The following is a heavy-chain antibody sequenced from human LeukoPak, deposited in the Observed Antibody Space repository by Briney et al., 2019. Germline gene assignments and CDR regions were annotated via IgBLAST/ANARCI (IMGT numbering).Heavy chain of an antibody. CDR3: ARGVNYGTDV. CDR1: GFTFRNSA. Sequence: GRSLRLSCAAPGFTFRNSAIHWVRQAPGKGLEWVAFISHDGSIEYYADSVKGRFTVSRDNSKNTLYLQMNSLRGEDTAVYYCARGVNYGTDVWGQGTTAIVSS. J-gene: IGHJ6*02. V-gene: IGHV3-30*04. CDR2: ISHDGSIE.